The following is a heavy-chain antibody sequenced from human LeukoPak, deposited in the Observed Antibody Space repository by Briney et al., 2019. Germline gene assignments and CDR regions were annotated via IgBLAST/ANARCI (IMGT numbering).Heavy chain of an antibody. V-gene: IGHV4-39*01. CDR3: AGSGIAADDY. J-gene: IGHJ4*02. D-gene: IGHD6-13*01. CDR2: IYYSGST. CDR1: GGSISSSSYY. Sequence: PSETLSLTCTVSGGSISSSSYYWGWIRQPPGKGLEWIGSIYYSGSTYYNPSLKSRVTISVDTSKNQFSLKLSSVTAADTAVYYCAGSGIAADDYWGQGTLVTVSS.